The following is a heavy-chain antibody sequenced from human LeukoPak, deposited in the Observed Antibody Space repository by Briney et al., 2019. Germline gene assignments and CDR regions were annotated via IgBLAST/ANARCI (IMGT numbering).Heavy chain of an antibody. CDR2: INPNSGST. Sequence: GASVKVSCKASGYTFTGYYIHWVRQAPGQGLEWMGWINPNSGSTNFAQNFQGRVTMTRDTSISTAYMELSRLRSDDTAVYYCARGGGYCSGGSCYKNWFDPWGQGTLVTVSS. CDR3: ARGGGYCSGGSCYKNWFDP. J-gene: IGHJ5*02. D-gene: IGHD2-15*01. V-gene: IGHV1-2*02. CDR1: GYTFTGYY.